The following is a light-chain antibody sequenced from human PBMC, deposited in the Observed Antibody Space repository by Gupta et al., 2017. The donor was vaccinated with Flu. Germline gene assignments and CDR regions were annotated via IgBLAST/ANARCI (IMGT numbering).Light chain of an antibody. CDR1: SSNIGSNY. V-gene: IGLV1-47*01. J-gene: IGLJ3*02. CDR2: SND. CDR3: AAREDNLEGWV. Sequence: QAVLTQPPSASGTPGQRITISCSGSSSNIGSNYLYWYQHLPGTAPILLIYSNDQRPSGIPDRFSGYKSGTSGSLAISGLRSEEEADYLCAAREDNLEGWVFGGGTKRTVL.